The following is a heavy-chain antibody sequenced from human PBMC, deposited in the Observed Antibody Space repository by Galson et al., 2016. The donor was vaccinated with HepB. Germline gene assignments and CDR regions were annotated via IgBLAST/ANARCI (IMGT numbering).Heavy chain of an antibody. J-gene: IGHJ6*04. CDR1: GGSISSGGFY. CDR3: AREGNWNWHTYGMDV. CDR2: IYYSGST. Sequence: TLSLTCTVSGGSISSGGFYWSWIRQHPGKGPEWIGYIYYSGSTYYNPSLKSRVTTSVDTSKNQFSLKLSSVTAADTAVYYCAREGNWNWHTYGMDVWGKGTTVTVSS. D-gene: IGHD1-7*01. V-gene: IGHV4-31*03.